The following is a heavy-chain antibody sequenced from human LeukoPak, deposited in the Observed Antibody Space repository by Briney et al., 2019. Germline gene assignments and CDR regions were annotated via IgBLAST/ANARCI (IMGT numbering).Heavy chain of an antibody. CDR1: GYTFTGYY. D-gene: IGHD2-15*01. Sequence: ASVKVSCKGSGYTFTGYYMHWVRQAPGQGLEWMGWINPNSGGTNYAQKFQGRVTMTRDTSISTAYMELSRLRSDGTAVYYCARLGGPMVAASLGGEWAPENSYDYWGQGTLVTVSS. CDR3: ARLGGPMVAASLGGEWAPENSYDY. CDR2: INPNSGGT. V-gene: IGHV1-2*02. J-gene: IGHJ4*02.